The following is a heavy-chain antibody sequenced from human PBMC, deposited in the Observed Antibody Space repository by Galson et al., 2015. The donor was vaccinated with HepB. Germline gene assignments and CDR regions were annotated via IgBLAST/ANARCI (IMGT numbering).Heavy chain of an antibody. J-gene: IGHJ4*02. V-gene: IGHV3-15*01. Sequence: SLRLSCAASGFTFSNAWMSWVRQAPGKGLEWVGRIKSKTDGGTTDYAAPVKGRFTISRDDSKNTLYLQMNSLKTEDTAVYYCTTDPSGGFIDRFDYWGQGTLVTVSS. CDR3: TTDPSGGFIDRFDY. D-gene: IGHD3-10*01. CDR2: IKSKTDGGTT. CDR1: GFTFSNAW.